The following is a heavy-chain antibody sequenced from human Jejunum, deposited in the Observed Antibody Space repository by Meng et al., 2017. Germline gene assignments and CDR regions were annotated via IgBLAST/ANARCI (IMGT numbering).Heavy chain of an antibody. J-gene: IGHJ4*02. D-gene: IGHD5/OR15-5a*01. Sequence: QVQFVQSGAGVKKPGASLKVSLTASGYTFTRYTIHWVRQAPGQRLEWMGWINGGNGVTKSSQKFQGRVTITRDTSANTAYMELSSLRSEDTAVYYCARVVIIVSGYYFDYWGQGTLVTVSS. CDR3: ARVVIIVSGYYFDY. CDR1: GYTFTRYT. V-gene: IGHV1-3*01. CDR2: INGGNGVT.